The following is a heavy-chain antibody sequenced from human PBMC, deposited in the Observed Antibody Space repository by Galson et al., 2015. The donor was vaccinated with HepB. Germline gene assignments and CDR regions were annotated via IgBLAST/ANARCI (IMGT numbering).Heavy chain of an antibody. D-gene: IGHD1-26*01. CDR1: GFTFSSYD. CDR2: IGTAGDT. Sequence: SLRLSCAASGFTFSSYDMHWVRQVTGKGLEWVSAIGTAGDTYYPGSVKGRFTISRENAKNVLYLQMNSLRAGDTAVYYCARGRGGSYYFFDYWGQGTLVTVSS. J-gene: IGHJ4*02. CDR3: ARGRGGSYYFFDY. V-gene: IGHV3-13*04.